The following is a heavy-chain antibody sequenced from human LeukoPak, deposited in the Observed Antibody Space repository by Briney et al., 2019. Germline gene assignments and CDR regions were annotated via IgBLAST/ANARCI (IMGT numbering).Heavy chain of an antibody. J-gene: IGHJ4*02. D-gene: IGHD6-13*01. V-gene: IGHV1-18*01. CDR1: GYTFTSYG. CDR3: ARVPGVEQQLDVVDY. CDR2: ISAYNGNT. Sequence: ASVKVSCKASGYTFTSYGIRWVRQAPGQGLEWMGWISAYNGNTNYAQKLQGRVTMTTDTSTSTAYMELRSLRSDDTAVYYCARVPGVEQQLDVVDYWGQGTLVTVSS.